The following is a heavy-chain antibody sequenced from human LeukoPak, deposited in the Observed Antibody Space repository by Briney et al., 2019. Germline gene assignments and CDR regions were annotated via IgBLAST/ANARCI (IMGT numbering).Heavy chain of an antibody. V-gene: IGHV4-59*08. Sequence: PSETLSLTCTVSGGSISSYYWSWIRQPPGKGLEWIGYIYYSGSTNYNPSLKSRVTISVDTSKNQFSLKLSSVTAADTAVYYCARRSGGDRYYYYYGMDVWGKGTTVTVSS. J-gene: IGHJ6*04. CDR3: ARRSGGDRYYYYYGMDV. CDR1: GGSISSYY. CDR2: IYYSGST. D-gene: IGHD4-17*01.